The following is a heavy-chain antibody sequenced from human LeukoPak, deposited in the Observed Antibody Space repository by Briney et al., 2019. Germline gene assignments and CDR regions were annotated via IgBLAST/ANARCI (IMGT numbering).Heavy chain of an antibody. Sequence: PGGSLRLSCDGSGFAFNVFGMHWIRQAPGKGLEWVAFIKADGVFTNYAEAVKGRFTISRDNSDNTVFLQMESVRPDDTAVYYCARKLMSSRRFEYWGQGTLVTVSS. D-gene: IGHD2-8*01. J-gene: IGHJ4*02. CDR3: ARKLMSSRRFEY. CDR2: IKADGVFT. V-gene: IGHV3-30*02. CDR1: GFAFNVFG.